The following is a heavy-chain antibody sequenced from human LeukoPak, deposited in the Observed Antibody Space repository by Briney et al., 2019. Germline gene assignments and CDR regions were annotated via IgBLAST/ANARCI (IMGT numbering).Heavy chain of an antibody. Sequence: GGSLRFSCAASGFTFSSYAMTWVRQAPGKGLEWVSAITGSGSSTYYADSVKGRFTISRDNSKNTIYVQMNSLRAEDTALYYCAKVRWELRGPFFDYWGQGTLVTVSS. D-gene: IGHD1-26*01. V-gene: IGHV3-23*01. J-gene: IGHJ4*02. CDR3: AKVRWELRGPFFDY. CDR2: ITGSGSST. CDR1: GFTFSSYA.